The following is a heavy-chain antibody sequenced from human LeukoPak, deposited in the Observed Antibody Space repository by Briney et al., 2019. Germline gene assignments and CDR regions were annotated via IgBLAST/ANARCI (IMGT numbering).Heavy chain of an antibody. V-gene: IGHV3-53*01. J-gene: IGHJ4*02. Sequence: GGSLRLSCAASGFTVSSNYMSWVRQAPGKGLEWVSIIYSGGSTYYADSVKGRFTISRDNSKNTLYLQMNSLRVEDTAVYYCARDQVADRLDYWGQGTLVTVSS. CDR3: ARDQVADRLDY. CDR2: IYSGGST. CDR1: GFTVSSNY. D-gene: IGHD5-12*01.